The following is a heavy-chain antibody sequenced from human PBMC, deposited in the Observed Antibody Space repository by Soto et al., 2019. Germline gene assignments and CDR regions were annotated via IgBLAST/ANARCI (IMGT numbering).Heavy chain of an antibody. CDR2: INPSGGST. D-gene: IGHD3-22*01. CDR1: GYTFTSYY. J-gene: IGHJ4*02. Sequence: QVQLVQSGAEVKKPGASVKVSCKASGYTFTSYYMHWVRQAPGQGLEWMGIINPSGGSTSYAQKFPGRVTMTRDTSTCTVYVELSSLRSEDTAVYYCARGGSSGYYFEPPDYWGQGTLVTVAS. CDR3: ARGGSSGYYFEPPDY. V-gene: IGHV1-46*01.